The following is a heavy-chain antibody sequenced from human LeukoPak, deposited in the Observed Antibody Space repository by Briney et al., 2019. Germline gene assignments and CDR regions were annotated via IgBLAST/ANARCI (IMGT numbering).Heavy chain of an antibody. Sequence: GGSLRLSCAASGFSFSSYWLSWVRQAPGKGLEWVANIKEDGSEKYYVDSVKGRFTISRDNAKNSLYLQMNSLRAEDTAVYYCARAYYYYGSGSSFDYWGQGTLVTVSS. CDR2: IKEDGSEK. J-gene: IGHJ4*02. V-gene: IGHV3-7*01. D-gene: IGHD3-10*01. CDR3: ARAYYYYGSGSSFDY. CDR1: GFSFSSYW.